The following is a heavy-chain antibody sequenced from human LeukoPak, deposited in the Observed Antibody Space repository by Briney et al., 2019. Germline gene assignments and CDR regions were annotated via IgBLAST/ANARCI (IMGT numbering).Heavy chain of an antibody. J-gene: IGHJ4*02. CDR3: ARDMEPCTNGVCYFFDY. V-gene: IGHV3-21*01. Sequence: GGSLRLSCAASGFTFSSYSMNWVRQAPGKGLEWVSSISSSSSYIYYADSVKGRFTISRDNAKNSLYLQMNSLRAEDTAVYYCARDMEPCTNGVCYFFDYWGQGTLVTVSS. D-gene: IGHD2-8*01. CDR2: ISSSSSYI. CDR1: GFTFSSYS.